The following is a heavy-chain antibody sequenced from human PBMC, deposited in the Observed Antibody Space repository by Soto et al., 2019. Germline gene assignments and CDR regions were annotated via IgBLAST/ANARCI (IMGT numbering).Heavy chain of an antibody. V-gene: IGHV3-15*07. Sequence: HLVASGGGLVQPEGSLRLSCAASGFSFSDAWMNWVRQTPGKGLEWVGRIKSRANGGTTEYAAPVKDRFTISRDDSENTVYLQMKSLKTEDTAIYYCTRRPNAGDRGVDSLGYWGQGTLVTVS. J-gene: IGHJ4*02. CDR1: GFSFSDAW. CDR2: IKSRANGGTT. CDR3: TRRPNAGDRGVDSLGY. D-gene: IGHD3-10*01.